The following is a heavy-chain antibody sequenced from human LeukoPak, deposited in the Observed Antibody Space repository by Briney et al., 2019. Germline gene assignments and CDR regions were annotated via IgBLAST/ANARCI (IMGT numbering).Heavy chain of an antibody. Sequence: ASVKVSCKASGYTFTSYDINWVRQATGQGLEWMGWINPNSGGTNYAQKFQGRVTMTRDTSISTAYVELSRLRSDDTAVYYCARDPPGYCSGGSCSWFDPWGQGTLVTVSS. CDR3: ARDPPGYCSGGSCSWFDP. D-gene: IGHD2-15*01. J-gene: IGHJ5*02. V-gene: IGHV1-2*02. CDR2: INPNSGGT. CDR1: GYTFTSYD.